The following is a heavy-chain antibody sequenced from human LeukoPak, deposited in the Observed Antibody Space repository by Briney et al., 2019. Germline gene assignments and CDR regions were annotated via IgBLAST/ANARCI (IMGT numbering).Heavy chain of an antibody. CDR1: GYTFTSYG. J-gene: IGHJ6*03. D-gene: IGHD6-19*01. V-gene: IGHV1-18*01. CDR3: ARSAAVAGIYYYYYMDV. CDR2: ISAYNGNT. Sequence: GASVKVSCKASGYTFTSYGISWVRQAPGQGLEWMGWISAYNGNTNYAQKLQGRVTMTTDTSTSTAYMELRSLRSDDTAVYYCARSAAVAGIYYYYYMDVWGKGTTVTISS.